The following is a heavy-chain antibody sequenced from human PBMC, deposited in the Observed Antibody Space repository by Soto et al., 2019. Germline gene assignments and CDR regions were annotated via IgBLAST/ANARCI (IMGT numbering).Heavy chain of an antibody. J-gene: IGHJ4*02. CDR1: GGSISSGSYH. Sequence: SETLSLTCTVSGGSISSGSYHWSWIRQHPGKGLEWIGNIYYSGSSYYNPSLKSRATISIDTSKDQFSLRLGSVTAADTAVYYCARVEGSIYYFRHDCWGRCTLVTVSS. CDR2: IYYSGSS. V-gene: IGHV4-31*03. D-gene: IGHD1-26*01. CDR3: ARVEGSIYYFRHDC.